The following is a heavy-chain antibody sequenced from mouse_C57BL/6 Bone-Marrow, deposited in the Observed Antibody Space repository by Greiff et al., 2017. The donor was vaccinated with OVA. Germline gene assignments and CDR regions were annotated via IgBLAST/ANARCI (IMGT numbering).Heavy chain of an antibody. D-gene: IGHD1-1*01. CDR2: IYPRSGNT. V-gene: IGHV1-81*01. CDR3: AREGTTVVRDFDV. CDR1: GYTFTSYG. J-gene: IGHJ1*03. Sequence: VQLVESGAELARPGASVKLSCKASGYTFTSYGISWVKQRTGQGLEWIGEIYPRSGNTYYNEKFKGKATLTAEKSSSTAYMELRSLTSEDSAVYFCAREGTTVVRDFDVWGTGTTVTVSS.